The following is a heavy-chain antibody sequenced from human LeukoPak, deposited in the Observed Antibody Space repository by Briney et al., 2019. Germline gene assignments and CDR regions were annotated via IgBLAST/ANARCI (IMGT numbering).Heavy chain of an antibody. V-gene: IGHV3-33*01. CDR1: GFTFSGYG. Sequence: PGGSLRLSCETSGFTFSGYGMHWVRQAPGKGLEWVAVIWHNGNKKYYADSVKGRFTISGDNSKNTLYLQMNSLRAEDTAVYYCARDSGYSYGYPDAFDISGQGTMVTVSS. CDR3: ARDSGYSYGYPDAFDI. CDR2: IWHNGNKK. J-gene: IGHJ3*02. D-gene: IGHD5-18*01.